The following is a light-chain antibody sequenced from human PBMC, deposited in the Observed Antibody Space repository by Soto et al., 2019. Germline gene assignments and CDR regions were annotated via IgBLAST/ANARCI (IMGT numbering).Light chain of an antibody. CDR3: QSYDNSLRV. V-gene: IGLV1-40*01. Sequence: QSVLTQPPSVSGATGQRVTISCTGSSSNIGAGYNVHWYQQLPGTAPKLLIYANSNRPSGVPDRFSGSKSGTSASLAITGLQAEDEADYYCQSYDNSLRVFCGGSKVTVL. CDR2: ANS. J-gene: IGLJ2*01. CDR1: SSNIGAGYN.